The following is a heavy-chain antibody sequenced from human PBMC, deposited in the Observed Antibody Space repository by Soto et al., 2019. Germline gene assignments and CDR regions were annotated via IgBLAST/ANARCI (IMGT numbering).Heavy chain of an antibody. D-gene: IGHD3-3*01. V-gene: IGHV1-18*04. CDR3: ARVDYDFWSGYRGGFDY. J-gene: IGHJ4*02. CDR2: ISAYNGNT. Sequence: QVQLVQSGAEVKKPGASVKVSCKASGYTFTNYGINWVRQAPGQGLEWMGWISAYNGNTNYAQKLQGRVTMTTDTSTSTAYMELRSLRSDDTAVYYCARVDYDFWSGYRGGFDYWGQGTLVTVSS. CDR1: GYTFTNYG.